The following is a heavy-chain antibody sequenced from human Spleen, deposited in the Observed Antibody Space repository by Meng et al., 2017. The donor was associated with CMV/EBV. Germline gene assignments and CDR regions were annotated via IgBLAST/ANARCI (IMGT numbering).Heavy chain of an antibody. J-gene: IGHJ4*02. CDR1: GGPFRSYS. Sequence: FCKASGGPFRSYSVSWVRQAPGQGLEWMGVIVPIFRTSNYAQKFQGRVTITPDESTSTAYMELSSLRSEDTAVHYCARDLSGSYSSWGQGTLVTVSS. CDR2: IVPIFRTS. CDR3: ARDLSGSYSS. D-gene: IGHD1-26*01. V-gene: IGHV1-69*01.